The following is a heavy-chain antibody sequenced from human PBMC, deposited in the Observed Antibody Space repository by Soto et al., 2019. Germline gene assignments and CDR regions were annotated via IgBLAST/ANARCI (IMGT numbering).Heavy chain of an antibody. V-gene: IGHV3-30*03. J-gene: IGHJ4*02. D-gene: IGHD3-10*01. Sequence: GGSLRLSCETSGFTFSAYGMHWVRQAPGKGLEWVAGLSHDGRNIYYGDSMKGRFIISRDNPRQTLYLQVTSLISEDTAVYYCARGRIRVPRGLDTLFDFWGQGTLVTVSS. CDR1: GFTFSAYG. CDR3: ARGRIRVPRGLDTLFDF. CDR2: LSHDGRNI.